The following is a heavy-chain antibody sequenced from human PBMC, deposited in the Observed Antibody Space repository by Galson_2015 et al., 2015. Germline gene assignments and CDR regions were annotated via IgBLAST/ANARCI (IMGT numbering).Heavy chain of an antibody. J-gene: IGHJ6*02. V-gene: IGHV6-1*01. CDR2: TYYRYKGDN. Sequence: CAISGDRVSSHSAAWNWIRQSQSRGGEWLGRTYYRYKGDNDYAVSVKSRITINPDTSKNQYSLQLNSVTPEDTAVYYCARDLGVAAAGYYYYYGMDVWGQGTTVTVSS. D-gene: IGHD6-13*01. CDR3: ARDLGVAAAGYYYYYGMDV. CDR1: GDRVSSHSAA.